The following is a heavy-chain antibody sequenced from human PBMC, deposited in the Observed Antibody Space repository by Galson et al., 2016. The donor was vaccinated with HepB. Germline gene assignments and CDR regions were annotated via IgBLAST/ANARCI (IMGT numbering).Heavy chain of an antibody. CDR1: GFTFSSYA. D-gene: IGHD3-10*01. V-gene: IGHV3-23*01. J-gene: IGHJ4*02. Sequence: SLRLSCAASGFTFSSYAMSWVRQAPGKGLEWVSGISGSGGSTYYADSVKGRFTISSANSKNTLYLQMNSLRAEDTAVYYCAKDGWFGELSKFDYWGQGTLGTVSS. CDR3: AKDGWFGELSKFDY. CDR2: ISGSGGST.